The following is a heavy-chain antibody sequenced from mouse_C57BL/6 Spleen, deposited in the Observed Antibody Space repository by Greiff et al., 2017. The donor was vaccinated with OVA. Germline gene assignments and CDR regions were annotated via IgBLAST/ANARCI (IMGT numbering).Heavy chain of an antibody. CDR1: GYTFTSYW. D-gene: IGHD3-3*01. J-gene: IGHJ4*01. CDR3: ARRGTGVLEDY. CDR2: IDPSDSYT. V-gene: IGHV1-69*01. Sequence: QVQLQQPGAELVMPGASVKLSCKASGYTFTSYWMHWVKQRPGQGLEWIGEIDPSDSYTNYNQKFKGKSTLTVDKSSSTAYMQLSSLTSEDSAVDYCARRGTGVLEDYWGQGTSVTVSS.